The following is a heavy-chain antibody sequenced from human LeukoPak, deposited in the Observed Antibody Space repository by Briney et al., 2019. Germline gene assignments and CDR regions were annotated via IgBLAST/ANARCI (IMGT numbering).Heavy chain of an antibody. D-gene: IGHD3-9*01. J-gene: IGHJ4*02. CDR3: AKDWYDILTGPPRY. CDR2: ISGSGGST. V-gene: IGHV3-23*01. Sequence: GGSLRLSCAASGFTFSSYAMSWVRQAPGKGLEWVSAISGSGGSTYYADSVKGRFTISRDNSKDTLYLQMNSLRAEDTAVYYCAKDWYDILTGPPRYWGQGTLVTVSS. CDR1: GFTFSSYA.